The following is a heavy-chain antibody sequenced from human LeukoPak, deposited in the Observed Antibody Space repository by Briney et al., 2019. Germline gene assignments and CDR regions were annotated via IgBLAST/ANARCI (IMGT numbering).Heavy chain of an antibody. Sequence: GGSQRLSCAASGFTYSSFPMTWVRQAPGKGLEWVSHISGSGDRTDYADSVKGRFTTSRDNSKNTLSSQMNSLRAEDTAVYYCARRGYCSGGSCGGFEHWGQGTLVTVSS. J-gene: IGHJ1*01. V-gene: IGHV3-23*01. CDR2: ISGSGDRT. CDR1: GFTYSSFP. CDR3: ARRGYCSGGSCGGFEH. D-gene: IGHD2-15*01.